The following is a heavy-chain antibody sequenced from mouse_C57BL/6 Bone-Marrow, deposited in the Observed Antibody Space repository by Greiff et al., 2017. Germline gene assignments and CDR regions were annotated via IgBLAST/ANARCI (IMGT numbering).Heavy chain of an antibody. D-gene: IGHD5-1*01. V-gene: IGHV1-81*01. CDR3: ARPLYSHYYAMDE. Sequence: QVQLQQSGAELARPGASVKLSCKASGYTFTSYGISWVKQRTGQGLEWIGEIYPRSGNTYYNEKFKGKATLTADKSSSTAYMELRSLTSEASAVYFCARPLYSHYYAMDEWGHGTSVSAAS. CDR2: IYPRSGNT. CDR1: GYTFTSYG. J-gene: IGHJ4*01.